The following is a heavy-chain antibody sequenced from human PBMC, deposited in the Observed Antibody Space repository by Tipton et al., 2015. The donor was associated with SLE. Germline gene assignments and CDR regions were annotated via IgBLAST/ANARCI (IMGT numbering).Heavy chain of an antibody. CDR3: ASFLWYNSGFFED. D-gene: IGHD6-19*01. J-gene: IGHJ4*02. CDR2: IHTSGQIYPTGST. Sequence: TLSLTCTVSGDPMRSTMTTYYWSWIRQNAGKGVAWVGHIHTSGQIYPTGSTNYNPSLKRRVTISLDTSQNQSSLRLSSVTAADTAGYYCASFLWYNSGFFEDWGQGMLVTVSS. CDR1: GDPMRSTMTTYY. V-gene: IGHV4-61*09.